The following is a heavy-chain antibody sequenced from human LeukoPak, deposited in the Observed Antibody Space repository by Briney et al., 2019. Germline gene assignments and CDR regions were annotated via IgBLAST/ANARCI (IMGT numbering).Heavy chain of an antibody. J-gene: IGHJ4*02. D-gene: IGHD3-22*01. V-gene: IGHV1-69*13. Sequence: GASVKVSCKASGYTFTSYFIHWVRQAPGQGLEWMGGIIPIFGTANYAQKFQGRVTITADESTSTAYMELSSLRSEDTAVYYCARLRSYYYDSSGYALDYWGQGTLVTVSS. CDR1: GYTFTSYF. CDR2: IIPIFGTA. CDR3: ARLRSYYYDSSGYALDY.